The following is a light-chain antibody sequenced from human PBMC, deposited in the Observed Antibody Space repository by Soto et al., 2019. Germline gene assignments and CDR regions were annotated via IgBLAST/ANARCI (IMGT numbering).Light chain of an antibody. CDR1: QSASSSY. J-gene: IGKJ2*01. Sequence: EIVLTQSPGTPSLSPRERATVSCTASQSASSSYLARHQQKPGQAPRLLIYGASRRATGIPDRFSGSVSGTDFSLTISMLEPEDYAVYYGQQYGSSLYTVGQGTKLEIK. CDR3: QQYGSSLYT. CDR2: GAS. V-gene: IGKV3-20*01.